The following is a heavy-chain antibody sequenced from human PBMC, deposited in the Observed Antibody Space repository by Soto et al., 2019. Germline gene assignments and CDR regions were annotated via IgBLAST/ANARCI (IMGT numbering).Heavy chain of an antibody. D-gene: IGHD4-17*01. V-gene: IGHV1-69*06. CDR1: GGTFSSYA. CDR3: ASFDYGGNSGAFDI. Sequence: ASVKVSCKASGGTFSSYAISWVRQAPGQGLEWMGGIIPIFGTANYAQKFQGRVTITADKSTSTAYMELSSLRSEDTAVYYCASFDYGGNSGAFDIWGQGTMVT. J-gene: IGHJ3*02. CDR2: IIPIFGTA.